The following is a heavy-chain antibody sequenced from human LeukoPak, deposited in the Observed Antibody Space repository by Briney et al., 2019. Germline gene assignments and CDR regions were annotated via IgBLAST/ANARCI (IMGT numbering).Heavy chain of an antibody. CDR1: GFTVSSNY. V-gene: IGHV3-66*02. D-gene: IGHD5-12*01. CDR2: IYSGGST. J-gene: IGHJ6*03. Sequence: PGGSLRLSCADSGFTVSSNYMSSVRQGPGKGLEWVSVIYSGGSTYYADSVKGRFTISRDNSKNTLYLQMNSLRAEDTAVYYCARELGYSGYDLDYYYYCMDVWGKGTTVTVSS. CDR3: ARELGYSGYDLDYYYYCMDV.